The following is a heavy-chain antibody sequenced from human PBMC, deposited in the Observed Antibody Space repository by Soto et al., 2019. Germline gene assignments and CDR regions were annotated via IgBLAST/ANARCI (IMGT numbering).Heavy chain of an antibody. Sequence: SLSGTVSGGSISDFYCSCIRQPPGKGLEWIGYMYYSGSTNYIPSLNSRVSISADTSKKQFSLKLKSVTAADTAVYYCARLGGVAARTFDYWGRGTLVTVSS. V-gene: IGHV4-59*01. CDR3: ARLGGVAARTFDY. CDR1: GGSISDFY. D-gene: IGHD3-16*01. CDR2: MYYSGST. J-gene: IGHJ4*02.